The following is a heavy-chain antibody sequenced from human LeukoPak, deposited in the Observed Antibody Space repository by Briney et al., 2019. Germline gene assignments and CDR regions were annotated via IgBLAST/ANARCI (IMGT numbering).Heavy chain of an antibody. V-gene: IGHV3-48*01. Sequence: GGSLRLSCAASGFTFSSYSMNWVRQAPGKGLEWVSYISSASNTIYYADSVKGRFTISRDNAKNSLYLQMNSLRAEDTAMYYCARDPYYYDSSGFFDYWGQGTLVTVSS. D-gene: IGHD3-22*01. CDR1: GFTFSSYS. CDR2: ISSASNTI. CDR3: ARDPYYYDSSGFFDY. J-gene: IGHJ4*02.